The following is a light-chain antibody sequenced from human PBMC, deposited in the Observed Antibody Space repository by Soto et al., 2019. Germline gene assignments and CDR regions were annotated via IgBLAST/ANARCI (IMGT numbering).Light chain of an antibody. CDR1: QSVSSY. J-gene: IGKJ5*01. CDR3: QQRSNWTPLT. Sequence: ESVLTQSPATLSLSPGERATLSCRASQSVSSYLAWYQQKPGQAPRLLIYDASNRATGIPARFSGSGSGTDFTLTISILKPEDFAVYDCQQRSNWTPLTFGQGTRLEIK. V-gene: IGKV3-11*01. CDR2: DAS.